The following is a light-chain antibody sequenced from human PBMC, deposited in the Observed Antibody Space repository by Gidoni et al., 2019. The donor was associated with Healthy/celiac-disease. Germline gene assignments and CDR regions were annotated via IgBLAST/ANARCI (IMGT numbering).Light chain of an antibody. CDR1: QGISNY. CDR2: AAS. Sequence: DIQMTQSPSSLSASVGDRVTITCRASQGISNYLAWYQQTPGKAPKSLIDAASSLQSGVPSKCSGGGAATDFTLTISILQPEDFATYCRQHDNCYPRTFGQGTKLEIK. J-gene: IGKJ2*01. CDR3: QHDNCYPRT. V-gene: IGKV1-16*02.